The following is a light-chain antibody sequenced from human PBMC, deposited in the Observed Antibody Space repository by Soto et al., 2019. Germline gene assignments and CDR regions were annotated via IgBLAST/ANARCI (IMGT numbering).Light chain of an antibody. V-gene: IGKV1-6*01. Sequence: KQSASALSASKGDRATISCRASQGVGNALAWYQQKPGQPPRVLIYGATNLPRGIPPRFSGSGSGTDFTLAISSLQPEDSATYYCLQDINYPWPFGQVTKV. CDR3: LQDINYPWP. CDR2: GAT. CDR1: QGVGNA. J-gene: IGKJ1*01.